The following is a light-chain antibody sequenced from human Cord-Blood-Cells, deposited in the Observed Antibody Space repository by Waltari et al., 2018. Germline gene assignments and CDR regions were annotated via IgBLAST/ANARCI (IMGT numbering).Light chain of an antibody. V-gene: IGKV1-39*01. CDR1: QSISSY. CDR3: QQSYSTPIT. Sequence: DIQMTQSPSSLSASVGDRVTLTCRASQSISSYLNWYQQKPGQAPKLLIYAASSLQSGVPSRFSGSGSGTDFTLTISSLQPEDFATYYCQQSYSTPITFGQGTRLEIK. CDR2: AAS. J-gene: IGKJ5*01.